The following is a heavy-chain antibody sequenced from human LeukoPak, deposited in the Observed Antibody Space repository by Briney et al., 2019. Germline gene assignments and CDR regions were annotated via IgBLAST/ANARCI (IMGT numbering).Heavy chain of an antibody. CDR1: GGSISSYY. Sequence: SETLSLTCTVSGGSISSYYWSWIRQPPGKGLEWIGYIYYSGSTNYNPSLKSRVTISVDTSKNQFSLKLSSVTAADTAVYYCARGEYSYGLYYYYMDVWGKGTTVTISS. CDR3: ARGEYSYGLYYYYMDV. CDR2: IYYSGST. J-gene: IGHJ6*03. D-gene: IGHD5-18*01. V-gene: IGHV4-59*12.